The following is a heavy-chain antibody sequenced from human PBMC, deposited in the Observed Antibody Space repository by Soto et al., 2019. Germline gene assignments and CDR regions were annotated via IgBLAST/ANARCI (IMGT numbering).Heavy chain of an antibody. CDR2: ISAYNGNT. CDR3: AGGEAAAGHSFGGMDV. Sequence: QVQLVQSGAEVKKPEASVKVSCKASGYTFTSYGISWVRQAPGQGLEWMGWISAYNGNTNYAQKLQGRVTMTTDTSTSTAYMELRSLRSDDTAVYYCAGGEAAAGHSFGGMDVWGQVTTVTVSS. CDR1: GYTFTSYG. J-gene: IGHJ6*02. D-gene: IGHD6-13*01. V-gene: IGHV1-18*01.